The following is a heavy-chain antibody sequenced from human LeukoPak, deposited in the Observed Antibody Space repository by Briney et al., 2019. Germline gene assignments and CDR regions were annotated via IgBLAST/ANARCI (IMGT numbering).Heavy chain of an antibody. CDR1: GFTFSSYG. J-gene: IGHJ4*02. CDR3: AKDLDSGYDFAY. CDR2: ISGSGGST. V-gene: IGHV3-23*01. D-gene: IGHD5-12*01. Sequence: TGGSLRLSCAASGFTFSSYGMSWVRQAPGKGLEWVSAISGSGGSTYYADSVKGRFTISRDNSKNTLYLQMNSLRAEDTAVYYCAKDLDSGYDFAYWGQGTLVTVSS.